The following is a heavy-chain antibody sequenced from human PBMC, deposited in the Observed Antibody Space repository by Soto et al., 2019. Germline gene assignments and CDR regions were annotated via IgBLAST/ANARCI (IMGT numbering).Heavy chain of an antibody. V-gene: IGHV3-23*04. CDR3: AKSTGGIAVAAAFDY. CDR2: ISGSGGST. Sequence: VQLVESGGDLVEPGGSLRLSCAASGFTFSSYAMSWVRQAPGKGLEWVSAISGSGGSTYYADSVKGRFTISRVNSKNTLYLQMNSLRAEDTAVYFCAKSTGGIAVAAAFDYWGQGTLVTVSS. D-gene: IGHD6-19*01. J-gene: IGHJ4*02. CDR1: GFTFSSYA.